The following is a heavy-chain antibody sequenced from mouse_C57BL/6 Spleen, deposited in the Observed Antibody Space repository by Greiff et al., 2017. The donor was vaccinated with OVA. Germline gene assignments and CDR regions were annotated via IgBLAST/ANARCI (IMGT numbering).Heavy chain of an antibody. J-gene: IGHJ2*01. CDR1: GYTFTDYY. CDR3: ARSGFDY. Sequence: EVMLVESGPVLVKPGASVKMSCKASGYTFTDYYMNWVKQSHGKSLEWIGVINPYNGGTSYNQKFKGKATLTVDKSSSTAYMELNSLTSEDSAVYYCARSGFDYWGQGTTLTVSS. CDR2: INPYNGGT. D-gene: IGHD4-1*01. V-gene: IGHV1-19*01.